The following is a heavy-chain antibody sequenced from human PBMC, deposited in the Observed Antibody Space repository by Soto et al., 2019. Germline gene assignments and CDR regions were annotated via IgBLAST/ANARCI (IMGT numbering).Heavy chain of an antibody. D-gene: IGHD3-22*01. CDR1: GGSISSGGYY. Sequence: SETLSLTCTVSGGSISSGGYYLSWIRQHPGKGLEWIGYIYYSGSTYYNPSLKSRVTISVGTSKNQFSLKLSSVTAADTAVYYCARMYYYDSSGPPYFDYWGQGTLVTVSS. J-gene: IGHJ4*02. CDR3: ARMYYYDSSGPPYFDY. CDR2: IYYSGST. V-gene: IGHV4-31*03.